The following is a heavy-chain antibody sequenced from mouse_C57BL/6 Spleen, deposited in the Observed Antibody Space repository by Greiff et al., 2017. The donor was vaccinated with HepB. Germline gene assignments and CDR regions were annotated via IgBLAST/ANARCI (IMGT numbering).Heavy chain of an antibody. V-gene: IGHV1-82*01. CDR1: GFAFSTSW. Sequence: VQLVESGPELVKPGASVKISCKASGFAFSTSWMNWVKQRPGKGLEWIGRIYPGDGETNYNGNFKDKATLTADKSSNTAYMQLSSLTSEDSAVYFCARYWDYWGQGTTLTVSS. D-gene: IGHD4-1*01. CDR3: ARYWDY. J-gene: IGHJ2*01. CDR2: IYPGDGET.